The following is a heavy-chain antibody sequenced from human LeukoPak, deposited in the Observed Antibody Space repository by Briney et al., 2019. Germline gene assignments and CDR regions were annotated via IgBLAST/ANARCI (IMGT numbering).Heavy chain of an antibody. CDR2: ISYDGSNK. Sequence: PGGSLRLSCAASGFTFSSYGMHWVRQAPGKGLEWVAVISYDGSNKYYADSVKGRFTISRDNSKNTLYLQMNSLRAEDTAVYYCAKVGGGRDLAYCGGDCYSLRGQYFDYWGQGTLVTVSS. D-gene: IGHD2-21*01. V-gene: IGHV3-30*18. CDR1: GFTFSSYG. CDR3: AKVGGGRDLAYCGGDCYSLRGQYFDY. J-gene: IGHJ4*02.